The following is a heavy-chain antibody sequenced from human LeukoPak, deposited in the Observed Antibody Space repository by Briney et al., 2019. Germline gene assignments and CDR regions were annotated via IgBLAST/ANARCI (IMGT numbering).Heavy chain of an antibody. J-gene: IGHJ4*02. CDR3: AKDPYSSSYNYFDY. V-gene: IGHV3-30*02. CDR2: IRYDGSNK. CDR1: GFTFSSYG. Sequence: GGSLGLSCAASGFTFSSYGMHWVRQAPGKGLEWVAFIRYDGSNKYYADSVKGRFTISRDNSKNTLYLQMNSLRAEDTAVYYCAKDPYSSSYNYFDYWGQGTLVTVSS. D-gene: IGHD6-6*01.